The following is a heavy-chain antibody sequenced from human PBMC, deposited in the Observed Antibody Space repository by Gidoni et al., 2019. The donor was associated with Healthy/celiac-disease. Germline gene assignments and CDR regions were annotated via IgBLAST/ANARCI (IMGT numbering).Heavy chain of an antibody. CDR1: GFTFDDYA. V-gene: IGHV3-9*01. Sequence: EVQLVESGGGLVQPGRSLRLSCAASGFTFDDYAMHWVRQAPGKGLEWVSGISWNSGSIGYADSVKGRFTISRDNAKNSLYLQMNSLRAEDTVLYYCAKEGTPRSGYNWFDPWGQGTLVTVSS. J-gene: IGHJ5*02. CDR3: AKEGTPRSGYNWFDP. D-gene: IGHD5-12*01. CDR2: ISWNSGSI.